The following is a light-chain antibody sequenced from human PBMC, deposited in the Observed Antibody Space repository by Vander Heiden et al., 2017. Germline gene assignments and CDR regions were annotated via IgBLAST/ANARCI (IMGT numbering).Light chain of an antibody. Sequence: VLTQSPGTLSLSPGERATLSCRASQRVSSSYLAWYQQKPGQAPRLLIYGASSRATGIPDRFSGSGSGTDFTLTISRLEPEDFAVYYCQQYGSSPRTFGQGTKVEIK. J-gene: IGKJ1*01. V-gene: IGKV3-20*01. CDR3: QQYGSSPRT. CDR1: QRVSSSY. CDR2: GAS.